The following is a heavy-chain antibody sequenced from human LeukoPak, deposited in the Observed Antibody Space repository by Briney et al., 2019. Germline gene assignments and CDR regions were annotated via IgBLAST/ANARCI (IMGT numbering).Heavy chain of an antibody. CDR3: ARVTGSYAEIDY. J-gene: IGHJ4*02. CDR1: GFTFSSYN. Sequence: GGSLRLSRAASGFTFSSYNMNWVRQAPGKGLEWVSSIGSTSSYIYYTDSVKGRFTISRDNAKNSLYLQMNSLRAEDTAVYYCARVTGSYAEIDYWGQGTLVTVSS. CDR2: IGSTSSYI. V-gene: IGHV3-21*01. D-gene: IGHD2-2*01.